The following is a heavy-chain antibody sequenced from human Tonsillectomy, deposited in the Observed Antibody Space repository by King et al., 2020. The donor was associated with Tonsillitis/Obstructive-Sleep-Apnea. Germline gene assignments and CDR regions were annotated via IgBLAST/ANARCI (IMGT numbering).Heavy chain of an antibody. D-gene: IGHD4-17*01. CDR1: GFTVSSNY. J-gene: IGHJ4*02. V-gene: IGHV3-53*01. CDR2: IYSGGST. Sequence: VQLVESGGGLIQPGGSLRISCAASGFTVSSNYMSWVRQAPGKGLEWVSVIYSGGSTYYADSVKGRFTISRDNSKNTLYLQMNSLRAEDTAVYYCALSTVTTAWFDYWGQGTLVTVSS. CDR3: ALSTVTTAWFDY.